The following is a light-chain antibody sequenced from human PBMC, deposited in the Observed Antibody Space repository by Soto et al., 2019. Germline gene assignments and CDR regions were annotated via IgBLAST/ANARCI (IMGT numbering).Light chain of an antibody. J-gene: IGKJ3*01. Sequence: LSLSPATLSLSPGERATLSCRASQSVSRNLAWYQQKPGQAPRLLIYDASNRATGIPARFSGSGSVTDFTLTSISLEAEDFAVYYCQQRWHRATFGHGTKVDIK. CDR3: QQRWHRAT. CDR2: DAS. CDR1: QSVSRN. V-gene: IGKV3-11*01.